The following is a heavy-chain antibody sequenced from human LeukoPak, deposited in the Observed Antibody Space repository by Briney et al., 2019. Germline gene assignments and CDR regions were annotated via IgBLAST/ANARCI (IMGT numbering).Heavy chain of an antibody. V-gene: IGHV7-4-1*02. Sequence: ASVKVSCKASGYTFTSYAMNWVRQAPGQGLEWMGWINTNTGNPTYARNFTGRFIFSFDTSVTTAYLQISGLKAEDTAVYFCARAGSFGSGEGHWGQGTLVTVSS. CDR2: INTNTGNP. D-gene: IGHD3-10*01. J-gene: IGHJ4*02. CDR3: ARAGSFGSGEGH. CDR1: GYTFTSYA.